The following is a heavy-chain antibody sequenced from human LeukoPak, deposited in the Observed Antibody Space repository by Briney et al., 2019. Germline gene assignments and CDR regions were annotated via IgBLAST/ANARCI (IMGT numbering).Heavy chain of an antibody. J-gene: IGHJ4*02. CDR1: GGSISSSSYY. V-gene: IGHV4-39*01. Sequence: SETLSLTCTVSGGSISSSSYYWGWIRQPPGKGLEWIGSIYYSGSTYYNPSLKSRVTISVDTSKNRFSLKLSSVTAADTAVYYCARVKGREGSTVIIDYWGQGTLVTVSS. CDR3: ARVKGREGSTVIIDY. D-gene: IGHD3-10*01. CDR2: IYYSGST.